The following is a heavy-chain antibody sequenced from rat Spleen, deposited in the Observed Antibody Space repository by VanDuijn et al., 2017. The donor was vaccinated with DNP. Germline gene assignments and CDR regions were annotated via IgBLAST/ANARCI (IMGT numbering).Heavy chain of an antibody. V-gene: IGHV5S13*01. CDR1: GFTFSNYG. D-gene: IGHD1-11*01. J-gene: IGHJ3*01. CDR3: ATGVYGGYEDWFAY. CDR2: ISASGGST. Sequence: EVQLVESGGGLVQPGRSLKLSCAASGFTFSNYGMAWVRQAPKKGLEWVASISASGGSTYYPDSVKGRFTVSRDDATSTLYLQMDSLRSEDTATYYCATGVYGGYEDWFAYWGQGTLVTVSS.